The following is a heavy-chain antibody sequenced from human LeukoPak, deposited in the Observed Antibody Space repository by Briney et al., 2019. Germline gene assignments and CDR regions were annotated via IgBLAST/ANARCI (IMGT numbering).Heavy chain of an antibody. J-gene: IGHJ4*02. D-gene: IGHD4-23*01. CDR3: ARVRYGGHHFFDY. V-gene: IGHV3-48*02. CDR2: ISSTSSTI. CDR1: GFTFSSYW. Sequence: QSGGSLRLSCAGSGFTFSSYWMHWVRQAPGKGLVWVSYISSTSSTIYYADFVKGRFTISRDNAKNSLYLQMNSLRDEDTAVYYCARVRYGGHHFFDYWGQGTLVTVSS.